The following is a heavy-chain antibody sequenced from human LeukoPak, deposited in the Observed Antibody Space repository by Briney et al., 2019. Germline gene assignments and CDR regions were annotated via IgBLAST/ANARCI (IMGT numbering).Heavy chain of an antibody. J-gene: IGHJ3*02. CDR1: GFTFSSYA. CDR2: ISYGGSNK. Sequence: PGGSLRLSCAASGFTFSSYAMHWVRQAPGKGLEWVAVISYGGSNKYYADSVKGRFTISRDNSKNTLYLQMNSLRAEDTAVYYCARVSVAVAGNAFDIWGQGTMVTVSS. V-gene: IGHV3-30*04. D-gene: IGHD6-19*01. CDR3: ARVSVAVAGNAFDI.